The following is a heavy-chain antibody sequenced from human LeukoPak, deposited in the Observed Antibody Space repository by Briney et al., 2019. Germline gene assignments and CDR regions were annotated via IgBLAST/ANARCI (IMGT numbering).Heavy chain of an antibody. J-gene: IGHJ3*02. CDR2: ISSSSSTI. V-gene: IGHV3-48*02. D-gene: IGHD3-22*01. CDR1: GFTFSSYS. Sequence: GGSLRLSCAASGFTFSSYSMDWVRQAPGKGLEWVSYISSSSSTIYYADSVKGRFTISRDNAKNSLYLQMNSLRDEDTAVYYCARDRLDLYYYDSSGYSDAFDIWGQGTMVTVSS. CDR3: ARDRLDLYYYDSSGYSDAFDI.